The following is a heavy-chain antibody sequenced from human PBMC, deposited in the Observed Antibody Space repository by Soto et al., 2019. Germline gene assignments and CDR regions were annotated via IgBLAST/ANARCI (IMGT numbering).Heavy chain of an antibody. CDR1: GGSISSSNW. V-gene: IGHV4-4*02. D-gene: IGHD6-13*01. CDR2: IYHSGST. J-gene: IGHJ6*02. Sequence: PSETLSLTCAVSGGSISSSNWWSWVRQPPGKGLEWIGEIYHSGSTNYNPSLKSRVTISVDKSKYQFSLKLSSVTAADTAVYYCARKSSWYEDGMDVWGQGTTVTVSS. CDR3: ARKSSWYEDGMDV.